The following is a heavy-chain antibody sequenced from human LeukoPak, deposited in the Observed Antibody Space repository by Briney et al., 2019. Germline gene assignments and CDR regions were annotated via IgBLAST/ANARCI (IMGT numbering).Heavy chain of an antibody. J-gene: IGHJ4*02. V-gene: IGHV3-21*01. CDR1: AFTFSSYS. CDR3: ARQRGYYYDSSGYLDY. D-gene: IGHD3-22*01. Sequence: GGSLRLSCAASAFTFSSYSMNWVRQAPGKGLEWVSSISSSGSYIYYADSVKGRFTISRDNAKNSLYLQMNSLRAEDTAVYYCARQRGYYYDSSGYLDYWGQGTLVTVSS. CDR2: ISSSGSYI.